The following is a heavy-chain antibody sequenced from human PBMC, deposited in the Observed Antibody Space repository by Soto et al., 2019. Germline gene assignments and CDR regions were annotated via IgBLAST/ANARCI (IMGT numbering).Heavy chain of an antibody. Sequence: ASVKVSCKASGYTFTSYAMHWVRQAPGQRLEWMGWINAGNGNTKYSQKFQGRVTITRDTSASTAYMELSSLRSEDTAVYYCASIPIKWWELPSDNWFDPWGQGTLVTVSS. D-gene: IGHD1-26*01. CDR2: INAGNGNT. V-gene: IGHV1-3*01. CDR1: GYTFTSYA. J-gene: IGHJ5*02. CDR3: ASIPIKWWELPSDNWFDP.